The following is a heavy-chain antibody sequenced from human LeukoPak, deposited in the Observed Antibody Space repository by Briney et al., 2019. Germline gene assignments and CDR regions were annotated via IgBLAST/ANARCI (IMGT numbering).Heavy chain of an antibody. CDR1: GYTFTSYD. J-gene: IGHJ6*03. D-gene: IGHD3-3*01. CDR2: MNPNSGNT. V-gene: IGHV1-8*02. Sequence: ASVKVSCKASGYTFTSYDINWVRQATGQGLEWMGWMNPNSGNTGYAQKFQGRVTMTRDMSTSTVYMELSSLRSEDTAVYYCARGAYYDFWSGYYQIGGYYYYMDVWGKGTTVTVSS. CDR3: ARGAYYDFWSGYYQIGGYYYYMDV.